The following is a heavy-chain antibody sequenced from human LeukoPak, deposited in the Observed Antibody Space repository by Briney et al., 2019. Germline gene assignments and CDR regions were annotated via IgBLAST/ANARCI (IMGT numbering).Heavy chain of an antibody. J-gene: IGHJ4*02. V-gene: IGHV3-21*01. CDR3: ARAVAGTWNDY. CDR2: ISSSSSYI. D-gene: IGHD6-19*01. CDR1: GFTFSSYS. Sequence: GGSLRLSCAASGFTFSSYSMNWVRQAPGKGLEWVSSISSSSSYIYYADSVKGRFTITRDNANNSLYLQMNSLRAEDKAVYYCARAVAGTWNDYWGQGTLVTVSS.